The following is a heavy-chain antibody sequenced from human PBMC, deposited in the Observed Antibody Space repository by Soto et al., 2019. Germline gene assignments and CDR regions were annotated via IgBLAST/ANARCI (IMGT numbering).Heavy chain of an antibody. D-gene: IGHD3-3*01. J-gene: IGHJ4*02. CDR1: GFTFSSYA. CDR2: ISGSGGST. V-gene: IGHV3-23*01. Sequence: EVQLLESGGGLVQPGGSLRLSCAASGFTFSSYAMSWVRQALGKGLEWVSAISGSGGSTYYADSVKGRFTISRDNSKNTLYLQMNSLRAEDTAVYYCANPPGGFGVVIPYFDYWGQGTLVTVSS. CDR3: ANPPGGFGVVIPYFDY.